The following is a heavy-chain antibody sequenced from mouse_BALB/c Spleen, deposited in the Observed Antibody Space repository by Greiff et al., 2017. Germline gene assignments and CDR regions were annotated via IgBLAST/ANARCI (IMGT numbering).Heavy chain of an antibody. J-gene: IGHJ2*01. CDR1: GFTFSDYG. CDR2: ISNWAYSI. V-gene: IGHV5-15*02. Sequence: EVKLMESGGGLVQPGGSRKLSCAASGFTFSDYGIAWVRQAPGKGPEWVAFISNWAYSIYYADTVTGRVTISGENAKNTLYLEMSSLRSEDTAMYFCARGGVPYFDYWGQGTTLTVSS. CDR3: ARGGVPYFDY.